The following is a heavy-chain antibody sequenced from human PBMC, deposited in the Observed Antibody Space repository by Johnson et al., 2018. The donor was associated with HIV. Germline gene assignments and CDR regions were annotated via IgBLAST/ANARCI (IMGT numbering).Heavy chain of an antibody. CDR3: ARSVHDYSDYLRGTDACDI. CDR1: GFTFSSYG. J-gene: IGHJ3*02. CDR2: ISYDGTKK. V-gene: IGHV3-30*19. D-gene: IGHD4-11*01. Sequence: QVQLVESGGGVVQPGRSLRLSCAASGFTFSSYGMHWVRQAPGKGLEWVAVISYDGTKKYYAGSVKGRFTISRDNSKNTLYLQMNKLRAEDTAVYYCARSVHDYSDYLRGTDACDIWGQGTLVIVSS.